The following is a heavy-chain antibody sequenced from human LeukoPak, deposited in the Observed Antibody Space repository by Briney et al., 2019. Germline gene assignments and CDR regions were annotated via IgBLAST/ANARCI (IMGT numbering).Heavy chain of an antibody. Sequence: GGSLRLSCAGAGFTFSTYSMNWVRQAPGKGLEWVSSISSSGCYRYYADSVKGRFTISRDNAKKSLYLQMNSLRAEDTAVYYCAKCSGGSYYHSDDYWGQGTLVTVSS. V-gene: IGHV3-21*01. CDR1: GFTFSTYS. D-gene: IGHD2-15*01. CDR3: AKCSGGSYYHSDDY. CDR2: ISSSGCYR. J-gene: IGHJ4*02.